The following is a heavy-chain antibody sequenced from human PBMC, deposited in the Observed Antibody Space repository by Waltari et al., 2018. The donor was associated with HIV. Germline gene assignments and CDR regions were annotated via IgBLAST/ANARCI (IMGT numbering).Heavy chain of an antibody. J-gene: IGHJ1*01. V-gene: IGHV7-4-1*02. Sequence: QVQLVQSGSELKKPGASVKVSCKASGYPFSTYGVNWVRQAPGQGLEWMGWINTKNGNPTYGQGFTGRFVFSLDTSVSTTYLQINSLKAEDTAVYYCARTGIAGAGVYFQYWGQGTLVTVSS. CDR2: INTKNGNP. CDR3: ARTGIAGAGVYFQY. D-gene: IGHD6-13*01. CDR1: GYPFSTYG.